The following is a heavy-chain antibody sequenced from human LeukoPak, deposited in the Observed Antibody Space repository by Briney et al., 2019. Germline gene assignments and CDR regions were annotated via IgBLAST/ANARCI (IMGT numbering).Heavy chain of an antibody. J-gene: IGHJ4*02. V-gene: IGHV4-31*03. CDR1: GGSISSGGYY. D-gene: IGHD5-12*01. CDR3: ARVVGVATIYGRYFDY. CDR2: IYYSGST. Sequence: SQTLSLTCTVSGGSISSGGYYWSWIRQHPGKGLEWIGYIYYSGSTYYNPSLKSRVTISVDTSKNQFSLKLSSVTAANTAVYYCARVVGVATIYGRYFDYWGQGTLVTVSS.